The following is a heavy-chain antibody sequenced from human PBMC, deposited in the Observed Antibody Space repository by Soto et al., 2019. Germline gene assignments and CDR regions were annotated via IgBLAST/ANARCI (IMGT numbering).Heavy chain of an antibody. CDR2: IRSKAYGGTT. CDR3: TRDWFDSSGHYYLWYYYGMDV. D-gene: IGHD3-22*01. CDR1: GFTFGDYA. Sequence: PGGSLRLSCTASGFTFGDYAMSWFRQAPGKGLEWVGFIRSKAYGGTTEYAASVKGRFTISRDDSKSIAYLQMNSLKTEDTAVYYCTRDWFDSSGHYYLWYYYGMDVWGQGTTVTVSS. J-gene: IGHJ6*02. V-gene: IGHV3-49*03.